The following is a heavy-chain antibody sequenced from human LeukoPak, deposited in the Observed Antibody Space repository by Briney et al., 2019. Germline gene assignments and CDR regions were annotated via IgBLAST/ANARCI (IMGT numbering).Heavy chain of an antibody. J-gene: IGHJ4*02. CDR2: IKQDGSEK. CDR3: ARVYGSSAYDSRFAY. CDR1: GFTFSDYY. Sequence: PGGSLRLSCAASGFTFSDYYMSWIRQAPGKGLEWVANIKQDGSEKYYVDSVKGRFTISRDNAKSSLYLQMYSLRAEDTAVYYCARVYGSSAYDSRFAYWGQGTLVTVSS. V-gene: IGHV3-7*01. D-gene: IGHD3-22*01.